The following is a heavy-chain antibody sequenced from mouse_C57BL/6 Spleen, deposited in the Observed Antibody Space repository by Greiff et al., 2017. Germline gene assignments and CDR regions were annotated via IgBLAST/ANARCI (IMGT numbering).Heavy chain of an antibody. J-gene: IGHJ4*01. CDR2: FYPGSGSI. D-gene: IGHD2-2*01. V-gene: IGHV1-62-2*01. CDR3: ARHGGGYYGYDNYAMDY. CDR1: GYTFTEYT. Sequence: VHLVESGAELVKPGASVKLSCKASGYTFTEYTIHWVKQRSGQGLEWIGWFYPGSGSIKYNEKFKDKATLTADKSSSTVYMELSRLTSEDSAVYFCARHGGGYYGYDNYAMDYWGQGTSVTVSS.